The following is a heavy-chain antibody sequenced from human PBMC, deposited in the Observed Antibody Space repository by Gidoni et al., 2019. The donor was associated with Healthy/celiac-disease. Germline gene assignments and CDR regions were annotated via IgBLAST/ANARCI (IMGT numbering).Heavy chain of an antibody. CDR3: AAGYSSGWVGY. D-gene: IGHD6-19*01. J-gene: IGHJ4*02. CDR1: GYTFTGDY. Sequence: QVQLVQSGAEGKKPGASVKVSCKASGYTFTGDYMHWVRQAPGQGLEWVGWINPNSGGTNYAPKFQGWVTMTRDTSIRPAYMELSRLRSDDTAVYYCAAGYSSGWVGYWGQGTLVTVSS. CDR2: INPNSGGT. V-gene: IGHV1-2*04.